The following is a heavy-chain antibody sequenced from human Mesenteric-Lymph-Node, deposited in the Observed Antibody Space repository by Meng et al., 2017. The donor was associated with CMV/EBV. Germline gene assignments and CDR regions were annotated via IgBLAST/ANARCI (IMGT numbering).Heavy chain of an antibody. D-gene: IGHD3-9*01. CDR3: AKDNAGYDILTGYDY. Sequence: SGFTFSSYAMSWVRQAPGKGLEWVSAISGSGGSTYYADSVKGRFTISRDNSKNTLYLQMNSLRAEDTAVYYCAKDNAGYDILTGYDYWGQGTLVTVSS. CDR1: GFTFSSYA. V-gene: IGHV3-23*01. J-gene: IGHJ4*02. CDR2: ISGSGGST.